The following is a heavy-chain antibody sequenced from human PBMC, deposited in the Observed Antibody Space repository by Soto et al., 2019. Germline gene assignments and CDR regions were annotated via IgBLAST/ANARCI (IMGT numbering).Heavy chain of an antibody. CDR1: GFTFNSYA. J-gene: IGHJ4*02. CDR2: IIGSGGST. V-gene: IGHV3-23*01. D-gene: IGHD3-22*01. Sequence: GGSLRLSCAASGFTFNSYAMSWVRQAPGKGLEWVSTIIGSGGSTYYADSVKGRFSVSRDNSKNTLYLQMNSPRAEDTAVYYCAKDRNYYDSSGYDYWGQGTLVTVSS. CDR3: AKDRNYYDSSGYDY.